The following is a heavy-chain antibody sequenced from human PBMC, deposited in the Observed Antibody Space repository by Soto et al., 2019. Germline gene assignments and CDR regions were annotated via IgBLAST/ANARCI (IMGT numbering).Heavy chain of an antibody. V-gene: IGHV4-59*08. CDR1: GGSISNYY. Sequence: SESRSLTCTVSGGSISNYYWSWVRQPPGKGLEWIGYIYYSGSTNYNPSLKSRVTISVDTSKNQFSLKLSSVTAADTAVYYCARHHDSWGQGTLVTVSS. CDR2: IYYSGST. CDR3: ARHHDS. J-gene: IGHJ4*02.